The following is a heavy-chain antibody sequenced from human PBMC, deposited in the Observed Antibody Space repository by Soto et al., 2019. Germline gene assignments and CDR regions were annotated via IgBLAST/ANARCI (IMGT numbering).Heavy chain of an antibody. Sequence: QVQLVESGGGVVQPGRSLRLSCAASGFTFSSYGMHWVRQAPGKGLEWVAVIWYDGSNKYYADSVKGRFTISRDNSKNTLYLQMNSLRAEDTAVYYCARELDGYNPFDYWGQGTLVTVSS. V-gene: IGHV3-33*01. J-gene: IGHJ4*02. CDR1: GFTFSSYG. CDR2: IWYDGSNK. D-gene: IGHD5-12*01. CDR3: ARELDGYNPFDY.